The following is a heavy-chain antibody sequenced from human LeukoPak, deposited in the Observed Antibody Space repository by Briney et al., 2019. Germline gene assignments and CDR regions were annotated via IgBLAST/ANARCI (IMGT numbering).Heavy chain of an antibody. V-gene: IGHV3-66*02. CDR2: IYSGGST. CDR3: ARDDPISGYYYMDV. D-gene: IGHD3-10*01. CDR1: GFTVSSNY. Sequence: GGSLRLSCAASGFTVSSNYMSWVRQAPGKGLEWVSVIYSGGSTYYADSVKGRFTISRDNSKNTLYLQMNSLRADDTAVYYCARDDPISGYYYMDVWGKGTTVTVSS. J-gene: IGHJ6*03.